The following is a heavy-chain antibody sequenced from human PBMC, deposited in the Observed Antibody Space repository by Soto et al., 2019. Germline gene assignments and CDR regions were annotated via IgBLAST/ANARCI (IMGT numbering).Heavy chain of an antibody. D-gene: IGHD3-22*01. CDR3: VRDRRIYYSDPHDEFVASDYEV. CDR1: GGIFGSHG. Sequence: QVQLIQSEAEVKKPGSSVRVSCTASGGIFGSHGFSWVRQAPGQRLEWVGGFIPIFRTLTYTEKFKAKGRIAADESTNTVYLDLSSLTSEDTAVYYCVRDRRIYYSDPHDEFVASDYEVWGQGTMVSVSS. J-gene: IGHJ3*01. V-gene: IGHV1-69*01. CDR2: FIPIFRTL.